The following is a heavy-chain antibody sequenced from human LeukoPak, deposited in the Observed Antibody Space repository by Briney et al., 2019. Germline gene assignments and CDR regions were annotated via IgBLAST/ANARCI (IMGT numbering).Heavy chain of an antibody. D-gene: IGHD2-15*01. CDR2: FYYGGTT. V-gene: IGHV4-39*01. CDR1: GGSLGPCYY. J-gene: IGHJ4*02. CDR3: ARARSGSFFDY. Sequence: SETLSLTCTVSGGSLGPCYYWGWIRQPPGKGLEWIGTFYYGGTTFYSPSLKSRVTISGDTSKDQFSLKLSSVTAADTAVYYCARARSGSFFDYWGQGTLVTVSS.